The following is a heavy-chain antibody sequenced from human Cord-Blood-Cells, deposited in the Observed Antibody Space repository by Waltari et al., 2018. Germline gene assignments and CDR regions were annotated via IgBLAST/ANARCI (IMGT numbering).Heavy chain of an antibody. J-gene: IGHJ4*02. V-gene: IGHV3-23*01. Sequence: EVQLLESGGGLVQPGGSLRLSCAASGFTFSSYAMSWVRQAPGKGLEWVSGISGSGCSTYYAYSVKCRFTISRDNSKNTLYLQSNSLRAEDTAVYYCAKGGFIAALDYWGQGTLVTVSS. CDR2: ISGSGCST. CDR3: AKGGFIAALDY. CDR1: GFTFSSYA. D-gene: IGHD6-6*01.